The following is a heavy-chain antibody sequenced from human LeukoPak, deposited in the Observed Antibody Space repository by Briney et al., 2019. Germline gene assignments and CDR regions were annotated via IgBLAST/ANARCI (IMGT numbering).Heavy chain of an antibody. CDR3: AKDPGDSSSSLDY. D-gene: IGHD6-6*01. V-gene: IGHV3-30*02. CDR1: GFTFSNYA. J-gene: IGHJ4*02. Sequence: GGSLRLSCAASGFTFSNYAMHWVRQAPGKGLEWMSFIRYDGSKISHADSVKGRFTISRDNSKNTLYLQMNGLRPEDTAVYYCAKDPGDSSSSLDYWGQGTLVTVSS. CDR2: IRYDGSKI.